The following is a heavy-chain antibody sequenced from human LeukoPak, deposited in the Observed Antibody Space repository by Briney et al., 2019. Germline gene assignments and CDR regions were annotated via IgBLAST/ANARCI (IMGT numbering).Heavy chain of an antibody. V-gene: IGHV1-18*01. CDR1: GYTFTSYG. CDR3: AREGYCSGGSCSPLYYYGMDV. Sequence: ASVKVSFKASGYTFTSYGISWVRQAPGQGLEWMGWISAYNGNTNYAQELQGRVTMTTDTSTSTAYMELRSLRSDDPAVYYCAREGYCSGGSCSPLYYYGMDVWGQGTTVAVSS. D-gene: IGHD2-15*01. J-gene: IGHJ6*02. CDR2: ISAYNGNT.